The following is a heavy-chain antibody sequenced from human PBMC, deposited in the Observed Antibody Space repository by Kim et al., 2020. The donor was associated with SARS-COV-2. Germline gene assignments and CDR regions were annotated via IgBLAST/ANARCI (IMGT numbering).Heavy chain of an antibody. CDR2: ISYDGSNK. D-gene: IGHD6-6*01. Sequence: GGSLRLSCAASGFTFSSYGMHWVRQAPGKGLEWVAVISYDGSNKYYADSVKGRFTISRDNSKNTLYLQMNSLRAEDTAVYYCALLVQTPTFDYWGQGTLVTVSS. V-gene: IGHV3-30*03. CDR1: GFTFSSYG. CDR3: ALLVQTPTFDY. J-gene: IGHJ4*02.